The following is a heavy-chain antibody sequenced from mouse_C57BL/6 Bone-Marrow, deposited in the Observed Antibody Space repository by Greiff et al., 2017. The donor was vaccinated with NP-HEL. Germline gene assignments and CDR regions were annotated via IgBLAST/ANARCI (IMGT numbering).Heavy chain of an antibody. D-gene: IGHD2-4*01. J-gene: IGHJ4*01. CDR2: IRNKANGYTT. CDR3: ARSIYYDYADDPFYAMDY. V-gene: IGHV7-3*01. Sequence: EVKLVESGGGLVQPGGSLRLSCAASGFTFTDHYMRWVRQPPGKALEWLGFIRNKANGYTTEYSAAVKGRFTISRDNSQSILYLQMNALRAEDSATYYCARSIYYDYADDPFYAMDYWGQGTSVTVSS. CDR1: GFTFTDHY.